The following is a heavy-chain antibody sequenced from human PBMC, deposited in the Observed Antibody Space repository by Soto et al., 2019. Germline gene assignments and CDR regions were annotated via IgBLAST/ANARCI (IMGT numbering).Heavy chain of an antibody. J-gene: IGHJ4*02. D-gene: IGHD3-22*01. CDR1: GGSINSGNSY. CDR3: AREKIDSSGYYFDY. V-gene: IGHV4-30-4*01. CDR2: IYYRGST. Sequence: QVQLQESGPGLVKPSQTLSLTCTVSGGSINSGNSYWSWIRQPPGKGLEWIGFIYYRGSTYYNPTLPSRVAMSIDTSKNQFSLKLGSVTAADTAVYYCAREKIDSSGYYFDYWGQGTLATVSS.